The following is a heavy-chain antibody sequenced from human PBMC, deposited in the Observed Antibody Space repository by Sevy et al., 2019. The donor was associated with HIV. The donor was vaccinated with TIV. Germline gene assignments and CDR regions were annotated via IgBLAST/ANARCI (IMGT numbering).Heavy chain of an antibody. V-gene: IGHV1-18*01. CDR3: ARDWDYDYIWGTFPYRDF. J-gene: IGHJ4*02. Sequence: ASVKVSCKASGYIFTSYGISWVRQAPGRGLEWVGWISPYKGTTNYAQKFQGRVTMTIDTSTFTVYMQLRSLRSDETAIYYCARDWDYDYIWGTFPYRDFWGQGTLVTVSS. CDR1: GYIFTSYG. D-gene: IGHD3-16*01. CDR2: ISPYKGTT.